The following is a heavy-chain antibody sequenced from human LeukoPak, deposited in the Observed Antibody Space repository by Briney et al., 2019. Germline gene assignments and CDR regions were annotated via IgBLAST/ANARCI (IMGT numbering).Heavy chain of an antibody. V-gene: IGHV3-49*04. J-gene: IGHJ4*02. D-gene: IGHD1-26*01. CDR3: TSVGAGAFDY. Sequence: GRSLRLSCTASGFTFGDYAMSWVRQAPGKGLECVGFIRSKAYGGTTEYAASVKGRFTISRDDSKSIAYLQMNSLKTEDTAVYYCTSVGAGAFDYWGQGTLVTVSS. CDR1: GFTFGDYA. CDR2: IRSKAYGGTT.